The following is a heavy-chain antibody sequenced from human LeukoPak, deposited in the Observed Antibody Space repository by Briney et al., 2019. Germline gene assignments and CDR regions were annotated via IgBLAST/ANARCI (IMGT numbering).Heavy chain of an antibody. CDR2: IYHSGST. Sequence: PSETLSLTCAIYGGSFSGYYWSWIRQPPGKGLEWIGSIYHSGSTYYNPSLKSRVTISVDTSKNQFSLKLSSVTAADTAVYYCARDLGSSWYDWFDPWGQGTLVTVSS. D-gene: IGHD6-13*01. V-gene: IGHV4-34*01. J-gene: IGHJ5*02. CDR3: ARDLGSSWYDWFDP. CDR1: GGSFSGYY.